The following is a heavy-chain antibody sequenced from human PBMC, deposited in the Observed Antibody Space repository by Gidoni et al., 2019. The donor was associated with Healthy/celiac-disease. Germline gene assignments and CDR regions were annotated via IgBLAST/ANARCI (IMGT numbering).Heavy chain of an antibody. V-gene: IGHV3-23*01. D-gene: IGHD6-19*01. Sequence: EVQLLESGGGLVQPGGSLRLSCPASGFPFSSYALGWVRQAPGKGLEWVSAIRGSGGRTYYADSVKGRFTSSRDNSKNTLYLQMNSLRAEDTAVYYCAKEEGAVAPFDYWGQGTLVTVSS. CDR2: IRGSGGRT. J-gene: IGHJ4*02. CDR3: AKEEGAVAPFDY. CDR1: GFPFSSYA.